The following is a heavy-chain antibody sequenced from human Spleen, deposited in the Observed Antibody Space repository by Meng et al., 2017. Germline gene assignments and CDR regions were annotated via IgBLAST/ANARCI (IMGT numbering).Heavy chain of an antibody. J-gene: IGHJ4*02. CDR2: LHGDGSGP. D-gene: IGHD3-10*01. CDR3: VRDNYGPDY. CDR1: GFIYNNYQ. V-gene: IGHV3-74*01. Sequence: VQLVESGGGLVQPGGSLRLSCAASGFIYNNYQMHWVHQAPGEGLVWVSRLHGDGSGPIYADSVKGRFTISRDNAKNTLDLQMNSLRLDDTAIYYCVRDNYGPDYWGQGTLVTVSS.